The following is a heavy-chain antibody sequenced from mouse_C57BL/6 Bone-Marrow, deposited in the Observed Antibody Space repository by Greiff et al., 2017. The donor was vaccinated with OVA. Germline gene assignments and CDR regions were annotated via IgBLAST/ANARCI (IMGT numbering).Heavy chain of an antibody. V-gene: IGHV7-3*01. CDR2: IRNKANGYTT. CDR3: ARYGVGRLAY. Sequence: EVQGVESGGGLVQPGGSLSLSCAASGFTFTDYYMSWVRQPPGKALEWLGFIRNKANGYTTEYSASVKGRFTISRDNSQSILYLQMNALRAEYSATYYCARYGVGRLAYWGQGTLVTVSA. CDR1: GFTFTDYY. J-gene: IGHJ3*01. D-gene: IGHD4-1*01.